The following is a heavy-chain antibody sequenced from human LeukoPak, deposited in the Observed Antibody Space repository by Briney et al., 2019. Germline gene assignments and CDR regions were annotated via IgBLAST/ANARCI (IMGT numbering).Heavy chain of an antibody. J-gene: IGHJ4*02. CDR3: AKDIYEYSYGTLGY. V-gene: IGHV3-9*01. CDR1: GFTFDDYA. Sequence: TGGSLRLSCAASGFTFDDYAMHWVRQAPGKGLEWVSGISWNSGSIGYADSVKGRFTISRDNAKNSLYLQMNSLRAEDTALYYCAKDIYEYSYGTLGYWGQATLVTVSS. D-gene: IGHD5-18*01. CDR2: ISWNSGSI.